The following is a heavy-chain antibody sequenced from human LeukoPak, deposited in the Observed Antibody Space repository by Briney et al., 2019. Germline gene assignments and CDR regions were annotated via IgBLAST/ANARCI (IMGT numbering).Heavy chain of an antibody. CDR3: ARPSCLLVDLAYCGASRSSHGAFDI. J-gene: IGHJ3*02. D-gene: IGHD2-21*01. CDR1: GYSFTSYW. V-gene: IGHV5-51*01. CDR2: IYPGDSDT. Sequence: GESLKISCKGSGYSFTSYWIGWVRQMPGKGLEWMGIIYPGDSDTRYSPSFQGQVTISADKSISTAYLQWSSLKASDTAMYYCARPSCLLVDLAYCGASRSSHGAFDIWGQGTMVTVSS.